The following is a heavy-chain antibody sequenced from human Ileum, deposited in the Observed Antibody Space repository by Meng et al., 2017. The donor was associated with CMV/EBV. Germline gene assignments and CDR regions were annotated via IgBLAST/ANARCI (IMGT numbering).Heavy chain of an antibody. J-gene: IGHJ5*02. Sequence: SETLSLTCTVSGDSITRYYVSWIRQPPGKGLEWIGYLYYSETAYYSHSLRGRVIISADTAKNRFSLSLTSVTAADTAVYLCATTVHPVAYLNYFDPWGQGTLVTVSS. CDR3: ATTVHPVAYLNYFDP. V-gene: IGHV4-59*12. CDR2: LYYSETA. CDR1: GDSITRYY. D-gene: IGHD4-17*01.